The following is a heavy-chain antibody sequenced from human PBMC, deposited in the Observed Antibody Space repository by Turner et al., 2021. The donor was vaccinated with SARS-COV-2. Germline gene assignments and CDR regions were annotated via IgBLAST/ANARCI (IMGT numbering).Heavy chain of an antibody. J-gene: IGHJ4*02. CDR3: ARAGNFAGGSCYVDY. D-gene: IGHD2-15*01. CDR2: FDHSGST. V-gene: IGHV4-34*01. CDR1: GGSFSGFY. Sequence: QVQLQEWGAGLLKPSETLSLTCAIYGGSFSGFYWSWIRQPLGQGLEWLAEFDHSGSTNTNPSLKSRVTISVDTSKTQFSLKLSSVTAADTALYYCARAGNFAGGSCYVDYWGQGTLVTVSS.